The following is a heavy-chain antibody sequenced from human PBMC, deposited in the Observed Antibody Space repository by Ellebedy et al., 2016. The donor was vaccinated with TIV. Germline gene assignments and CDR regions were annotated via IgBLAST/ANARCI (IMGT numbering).Heavy chain of an antibody. V-gene: IGHV3-7*01. Sequence: GESLKISCAASEFTFSIYWMSWVRQAPGKGLEWVANIKQDGNEKYYVDSVKGRFTVSRDNAKNSLYLQMNSLTVDDTAEYYCARNGYCTPSNCRSYNWFDPWGQGTLVTVSS. CDR1: EFTFSIYW. J-gene: IGHJ5*02. CDR2: IKQDGNEK. CDR3: ARNGYCTPSNCRSYNWFDP. D-gene: IGHD2-8*01.